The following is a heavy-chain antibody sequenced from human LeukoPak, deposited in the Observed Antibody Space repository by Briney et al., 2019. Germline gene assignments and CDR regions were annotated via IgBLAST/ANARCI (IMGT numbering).Heavy chain of an antibody. CDR2: VSYDGSIK. CDR3: ARDHYSSGPYYFDY. V-gene: IGHV3-30-3*01. D-gene: IGHD6-19*01. Sequence: SGGSLGLSCAASGFIFSSYALHWVRQAPNKGLEWVAIVSYDGSIKYYADSVKGRFTISRDNSKNTLYLQMNSLRAEDTAVYYCARDHYSSGPYYFDYWGQGTLVTVSS. CDR1: GFIFSSYA. J-gene: IGHJ4*02.